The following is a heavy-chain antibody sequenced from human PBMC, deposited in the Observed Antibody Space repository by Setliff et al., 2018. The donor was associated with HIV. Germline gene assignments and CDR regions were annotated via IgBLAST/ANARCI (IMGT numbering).Heavy chain of an antibody. Sequence: GGSLRLSCAASGFTFSTYAMGWVRQAPGKGLEWVSTVGAVGGPTHYAESVKGRFTISKDNSKNALYLQMSSLRDEDTAVYYCAKYGSGNSGRGGFDYWGQGSLVTAPQ. CDR3: AKYGSGNSGRGGFDY. V-gene: IGHV3-23*01. CDR2: VGAVGGPT. CDR1: GFTFSTYA. J-gene: IGHJ4*02. D-gene: IGHD6-19*01.